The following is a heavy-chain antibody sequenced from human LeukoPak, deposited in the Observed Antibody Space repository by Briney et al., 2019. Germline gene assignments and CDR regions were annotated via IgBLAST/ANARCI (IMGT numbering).Heavy chain of an antibody. CDR3: ARQGYDILTGYYVAFDY. V-gene: IGHV4-59*08. J-gene: IGHJ4*02. CDR1: GGSISSSY. D-gene: IGHD3-9*01. CDR2: IYYSGST. Sequence: SETLSLTCTVSGGSISSSYWSWIRQPPGKGLEWIGYIYYSGSTNYNPSLKSRVTISVDTSKNQFSLKLSSVTAADTAVYYCARQGYDILTGYYVAFDYWGQGTLVAVSS.